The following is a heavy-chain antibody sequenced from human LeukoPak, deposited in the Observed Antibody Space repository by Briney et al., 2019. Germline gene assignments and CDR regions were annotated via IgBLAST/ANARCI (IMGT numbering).Heavy chain of an antibody. CDR1: GDSVSSNSAA. CDR2: TYYRSQWYN. V-gene: IGHV6-1*01. CDR3: ARSLAGPGAFDI. Sequence: SQTLSLTCALSGDSVSSNSAAWNWIRQSPLRGLEWLGRTYYRSQWYNDYAVSVKSRITINPDTSKNQLSLQLNSVIPDDTAVYYCARSLAGPGAFDIWGQGTMVTVSS. D-gene: IGHD6-13*01. J-gene: IGHJ3*02.